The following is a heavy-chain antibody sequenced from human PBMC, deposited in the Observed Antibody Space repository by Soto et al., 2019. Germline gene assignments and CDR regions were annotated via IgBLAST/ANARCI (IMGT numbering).Heavy chain of an antibody. V-gene: IGHV3-23*01. Sequence: GGSLRLSCAASGFTFSSYAMSWVRQAPGKGLEWVSAISGSGGSTYYADSVKGRFTISRDNSKNTLYLQMNSLRAEDTAVYYCAKYIDFWSGYSFRVDVWGKGTTVTVSS. D-gene: IGHD3-3*01. CDR2: ISGSGGST. J-gene: IGHJ6*04. CDR3: AKYIDFWSGYSFRVDV. CDR1: GFTFSSYA.